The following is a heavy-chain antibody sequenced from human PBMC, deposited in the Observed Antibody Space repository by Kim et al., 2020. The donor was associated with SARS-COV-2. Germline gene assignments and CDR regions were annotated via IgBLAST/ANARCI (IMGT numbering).Heavy chain of an antibody. D-gene: IGHD2-2*01. Sequence: GGSLRLSCAASGFTFSSYGMHWVRQAPGKGLEWVAVIWYDGSNKYYADSVKGRFTISRDNSKNTLYLQMNSLRAEDTAVYYCARGGSVVVPAAIPTIPGAFDIWGQGTMVTVSS. CDR2: IWYDGSNK. CDR1: GFTFSSYG. V-gene: IGHV3-33*01. CDR3: ARGGSVVVPAAIPTIPGAFDI. J-gene: IGHJ3*02.